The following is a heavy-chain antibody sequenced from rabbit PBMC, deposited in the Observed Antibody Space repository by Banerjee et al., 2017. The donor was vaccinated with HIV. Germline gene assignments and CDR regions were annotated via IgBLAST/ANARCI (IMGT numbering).Heavy chain of an antibody. V-gene: IGHV1S40*01. J-gene: IGHJ4*01. D-gene: IGHD1-1*01. CDR3: ARDMGGSSGHAFDL. CDR2: IYAGSSGST. Sequence: QSLEESGGDLVKPGASLTLTCTASGFSFSSSYYMCWVRQAPGKGLEWIAYIYAGSSGSTYYASWAKGRFTISRSTSLNTVDLKMTSLTAADTATYFCARDMGGSSGHAFDLWGQGTLVTVS. CDR1: GFSFSSSYY.